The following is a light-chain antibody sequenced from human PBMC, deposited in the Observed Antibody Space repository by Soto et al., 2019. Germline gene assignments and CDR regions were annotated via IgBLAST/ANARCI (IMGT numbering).Light chain of an antibody. Sequence: ALTQPPSVSGTPGQRVTISCSGSSSNIGINYVYWYQQFPGTAPKLLIHTNDQRPSGVPDRFSGSKSGTSASLAISGLRSEDEADYYCAAWDGSLSGRVFGGGTQLTVL. CDR3: AAWDGSLSGRV. V-gene: IGLV1-47*02. CDR1: SSNIGINY. CDR2: TND. J-gene: IGLJ3*02.